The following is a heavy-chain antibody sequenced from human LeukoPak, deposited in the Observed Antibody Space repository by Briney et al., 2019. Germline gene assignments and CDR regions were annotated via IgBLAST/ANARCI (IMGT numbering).Heavy chain of an antibody. CDR1: GFSVSSNY. Sequence: GGSLRLSCAASGFSVSSNYMSWVRQAPGKGLTWVSVIYSSGSTYYADSVKGRFTISRDNSKNTLYLQMNSLRAEDTAVYYCATTGYSSWTFDYWGQGTLVTVSS. CDR2: IYSSGST. J-gene: IGHJ4*02. D-gene: IGHD5-18*01. CDR3: ATTGYSSWTFDY. V-gene: IGHV3-53*01.